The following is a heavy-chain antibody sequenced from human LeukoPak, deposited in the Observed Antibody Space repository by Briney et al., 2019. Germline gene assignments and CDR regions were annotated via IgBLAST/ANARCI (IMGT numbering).Heavy chain of an antibody. D-gene: IGHD5-24*01. Sequence: AGGSLRLSCAASGFTFSSYAMSWVRQAPGKGLGWVSAISGSGGGTYYADSVKGRFTISRDNSKNTLYLQMNSLRAEDTAVYYCATKRWLHSPFDYWGQGTLVTVSS. CDR1: GFTFSSYA. CDR3: ATKRWLHSPFDY. CDR2: ISGSGGGT. J-gene: IGHJ4*02. V-gene: IGHV3-23*01.